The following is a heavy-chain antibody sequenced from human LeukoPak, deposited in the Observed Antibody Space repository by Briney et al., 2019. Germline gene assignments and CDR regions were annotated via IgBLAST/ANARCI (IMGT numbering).Heavy chain of an antibody. CDR2: ISGSGGST. V-gene: IGHV3-23*01. J-gene: IGHJ4*02. D-gene: IGHD3-22*01. CDR1: GLTFSSYA. Sequence: PGGSLRLSCAASGLTFSSYAMSWVRQAPGKGLEWVSAISGSGGSTYNADSVKGRFTISRDNSKNSLFLQMNSLRAEDTAVYYCAGPYYFASSGYYPALGCWGQGTLVTVSS. CDR3: AGPYYFASSGYYPALGC.